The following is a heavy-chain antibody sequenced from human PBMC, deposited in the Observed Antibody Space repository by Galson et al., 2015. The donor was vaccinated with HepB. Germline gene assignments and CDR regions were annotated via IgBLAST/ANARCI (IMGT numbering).Heavy chain of an antibody. CDR3: AKDGTYYDFWSGYGDAFDI. V-gene: IGHV3-9*01. CDR1: GFTFDDHA. Sequence: SLRLSCAASGFTFDDHAMHWVRQAPGKGLEWVSGINWNSGSKGYADSVKGRFTISRDNAKNSLFLQMNSLRAEDTALYYCAKDGTYYDFWSGYGDAFDIWGQGTMVTVSS. J-gene: IGHJ3*02. CDR2: INWNSGSK. D-gene: IGHD3-3*01.